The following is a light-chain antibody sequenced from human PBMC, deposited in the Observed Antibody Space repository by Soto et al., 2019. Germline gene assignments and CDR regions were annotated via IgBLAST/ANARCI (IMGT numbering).Light chain of an antibody. Sequence: DIQMTQSPSTLSASIGDRVTITCRASQSITSWLAWYQQKPGKAPQLLIYDGSSLESGVPSRFSGSGSGTEFTLTISSLQPDDYATYYCQQYNSYSGWTFGQGTKVEIK. CDR1: QSITSW. V-gene: IGKV1-5*01. J-gene: IGKJ1*01. CDR3: QQYNSYSGWT. CDR2: DGS.